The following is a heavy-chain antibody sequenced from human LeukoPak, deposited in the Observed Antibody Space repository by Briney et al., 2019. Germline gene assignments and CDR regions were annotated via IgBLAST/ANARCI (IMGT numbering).Heavy chain of an antibody. CDR2: INHSGST. V-gene: IGHV4-34*01. Sequence: KPSETLSLTCAVYGGSFSGYYWSWIRQPPGKGLEWIGEINHSGSTNYNPSLKSRVTISVDTSKNQFSLKLSSVTAADTAVYYCAREQRYSSSWSGAFDIWGQGTMVTVSS. D-gene: IGHD6-13*01. CDR1: GGSFSGYY. CDR3: AREQRYSSSWSGAFDI. J-gene: IGHJ3*02.